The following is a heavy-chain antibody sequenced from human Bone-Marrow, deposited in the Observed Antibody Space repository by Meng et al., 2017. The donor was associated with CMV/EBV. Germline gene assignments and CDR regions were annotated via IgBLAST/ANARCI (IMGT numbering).Heavy chain of an antibody. J-gene: IGHJ3*02. V-gene: IGHV1-58*01. CDR2: IVVGSGNT. CDR3: ARERERYCSSTSCYGNAFDI. Sequence: SVKVSCKASGFTFTSSAVQWVRQARGQRLEWIGWIVVGSGNTNYAQKFQERVTITRDMSTSTAYMELSSLRSEDTAVYYCARERERYCSSTSCYGNAFDIWGQGTMVTVSS. D-gene: IGHD2-2*01. CDR1: GFTFTSSA.